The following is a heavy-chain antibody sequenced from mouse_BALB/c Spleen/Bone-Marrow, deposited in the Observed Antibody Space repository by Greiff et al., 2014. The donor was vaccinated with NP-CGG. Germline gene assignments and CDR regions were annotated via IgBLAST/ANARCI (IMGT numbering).Heavy chain of an antibody. CDR1: GYTFTSYW. CDR3: TRYYYRFSAWFAY. D-gene: IGHD2-14*01. V-gene: IGHV1-5*01. CDR2: IYPGNSDT. Sequence: VHVKQSGTVLARPGASVKMSCKASGYTFTSYWMHWVKQRPGQGLEWIGAIYPGNSDTSYNQKFKGKAKLTAVTSTSTAYMELSSLTNEDSAVYYCTRYYYRFSAWFAYWGQGTLVTVSA. J-gene: IGHJ3*01.